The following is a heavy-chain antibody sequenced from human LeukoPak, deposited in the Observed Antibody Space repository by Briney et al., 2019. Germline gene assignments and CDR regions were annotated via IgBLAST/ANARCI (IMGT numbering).Heavy chain of an antibody. CDR1: GFTFSSYS. V-gene: IGHV3-21*01. J-gene: IGHJ4*02. Sequence: GGSLRLSCAASGFTFSSYSMNWVRQAPGKGLEWVSSINILSNYIYYADSVKGRFTISRDNAKNSLYLQMSSLRAEDTAMYYCARDSHSSSWYSEFDYWGQGTLVTVSS. CDR3: ARDSHSSSWYSEFDY. D-gene: IGHD6-13*01. CDR2: INILSNYI.